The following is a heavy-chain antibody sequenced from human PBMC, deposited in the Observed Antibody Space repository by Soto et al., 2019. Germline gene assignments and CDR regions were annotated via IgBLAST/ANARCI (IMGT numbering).Heavy chain of an antibody. CDR2: INAGSGNT. J-gene: IGHJ2*01. V-gene: IGHV1-3*05. Sequence: QVQLVQSEAEEKKPGASVKVSCKASGYTFTSYAMHWVRQAPGQRLEWMGWINAGSGNTKYSQKFQGRVTITRDTSASTAYMELSSLRSEDTAVYYCARAPSWWYFDLWGRGTLVTVSS. CDR1: GYTFTSYA. CDR3: ARAPSWWYFDL.